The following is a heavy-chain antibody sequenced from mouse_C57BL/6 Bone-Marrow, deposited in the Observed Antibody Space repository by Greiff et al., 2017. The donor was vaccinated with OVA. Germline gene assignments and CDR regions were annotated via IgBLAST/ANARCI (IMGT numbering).Heavy chain of an antibody. CDR2: IYPRSGNT. V-gene: IGHV1-81*01. J-gene: IGHJ3*01. CDR1: GYTFTSYG. D-gene: IGHD2-4*01. Sequence: VKLVESGAELARPGASVKLSCKASGYTFTSYGISWVKQRTGQGLEWIGEIYPRSGNTYYNEKFKGKATLTADKSSSTAYMELRSLTSEDSAVYFCARRLRLRFAYWGQGTLVTVSA. CDR3: ARRLRLRFAY.